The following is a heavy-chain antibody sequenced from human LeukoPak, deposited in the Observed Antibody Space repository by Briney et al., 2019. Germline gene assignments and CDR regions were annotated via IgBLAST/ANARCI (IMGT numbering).Heavy chain of an antibody. Sequence: PGGSLRLSCAASGFPLSSYSMNWVRQAPGKGLEWVSSISSSSSYIYYADSVKGRFTISRDNAKNSLYLQMNSLRAEDTAVYYCARDFYDSSGYYYRFDYWGQGTLVTVSS. CDR3: ARDFYDSSGYYYRFDY. J-gene: IGHJ4*02. CDR1: GFPLSSYS. CDR2: ISSSSSYI. V-gene: IGHV3-21*04. D-gene: IGHD3-22*01.